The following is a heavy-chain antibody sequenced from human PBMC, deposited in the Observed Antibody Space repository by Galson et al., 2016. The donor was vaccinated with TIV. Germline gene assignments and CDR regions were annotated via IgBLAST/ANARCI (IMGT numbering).Heavy chain of an antibody. CDR3: ARWNDHGDRSYDY. Sequence: SLRLSCAASGFTFSIYVMHWVRQAPGKGLERVAVISHDGEKKFYADSVKGRVTISRDDSKNTVYLQMNNLRAEDTAVYYCARWNDHGDRSYDYWGQGTLVTVSS. CDR1: GFTFSIYV. D-gene: IGHD4-17*01. J-gene: IGHJ4*02. CDR2: ISHDGEKK. V-gene: IGHV3-30*03.